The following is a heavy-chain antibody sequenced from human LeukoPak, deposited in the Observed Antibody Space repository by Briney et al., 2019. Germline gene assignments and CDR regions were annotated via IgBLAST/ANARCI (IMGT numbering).Heavy chain of an antibody. Sequence: GGSLRLSCAASGFTVSSNYMSWVRQAPGKGLEWVSVIYSGGSTYYADSVKGRFTISRDNSKNTLYLQMSSLRAEDTAVYYCAKTHDILTGPFDYWGQGTLVTVSS. V-gene: IGHV3-53*05. CDR1: GFTVSSNY. D-gene: IGHD3-9*01. CDR2: IYSGGST. CDR3: AKTHDILTGPFDY. J-gene: IGHJ4*02.